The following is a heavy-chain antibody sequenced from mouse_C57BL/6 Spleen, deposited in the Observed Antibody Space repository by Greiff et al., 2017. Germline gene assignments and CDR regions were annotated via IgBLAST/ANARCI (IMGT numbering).Heavy chain of an antibody. CDR2: INPNNGGT. Sequence: DVQLQQSGPELVKPGASVKIPCKASGYTFTDYNMDWVKQSHGKSLEWIGDINPNNGGTIYNQKFKGKATLTVDKSSSTAYMELRSLTSEDTAVYYCARSGRNYYGSSPLYYFDYWGQGTTLTVSS. J-gene: IGHJ2*01. CDR3: ARSGRNYYGSSPLYYFDY. D-gene: IGHD1-1*01. CDR1: GYTFTDYN. V-gene: IGHV1-18*01.